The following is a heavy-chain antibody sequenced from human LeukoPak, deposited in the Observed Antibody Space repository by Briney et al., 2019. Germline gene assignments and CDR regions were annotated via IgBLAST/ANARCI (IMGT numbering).Heavy chain of an antibody. J-gene: IGHJ5*02. V-gene: IGHV1-2*02. CDR3: ARDPALTYGSGSWFDP. CDR2: INPNSGGT. D-gene: IGHD3-10*01. CDR1: GYTFTGYY. Sequence: GASVKVSCKASGYTFTGYYMHWVRQAPGQGLEWMGWINPNSGGTNYAQKLQGRVTMTTDTSTSTAYMELRSLRSDDTAVYYCARDPALTYGSGSWFDPWGQGTLVTVSS.